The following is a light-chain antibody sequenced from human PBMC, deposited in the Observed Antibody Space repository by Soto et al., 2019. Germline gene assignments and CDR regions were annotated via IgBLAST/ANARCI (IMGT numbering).Light chain of an antibody. CDR3: QQRYRWPRT. J-gene: IGKJ2*01. CDR1: QVIGSRY. Sequence: EIVMTQSPGTLSLSPGERATISCRASQVIGSRYLAWYHQKSGQAPRLLIYGASSRATGIPDRFTGSGSGTDFTLTITSLEPEDFAVYYCQQRYRWPRTFGQGTRLEMK. V-gene: IGKV3D-20*02. CDR2: GAS.